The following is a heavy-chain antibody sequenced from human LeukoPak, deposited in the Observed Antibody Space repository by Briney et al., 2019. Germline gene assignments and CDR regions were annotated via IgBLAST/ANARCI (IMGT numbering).Heavy chain of an antibody. CDR3: AHRPGVYCSSTSCYTGYYYGMDV. CDR2: IYWNDDK. D-gene: IGHD2-2*02. J-gene: IGHJ6*02. Sequence: SGPTLVNPTQTLTLTCTFSGFSLSTRGVGVGWIRQPPGKALEWLALIYWNDDKRYSPSLKSRLTITKDTSKNQVVLTMTNMDPVDTATYYCAHRPGVYCSSTSCYTGYYYGMDVWGQGTTVTVSS. CDR1: GFSLSTRGVG. V-gene: IGHV2-5*01.